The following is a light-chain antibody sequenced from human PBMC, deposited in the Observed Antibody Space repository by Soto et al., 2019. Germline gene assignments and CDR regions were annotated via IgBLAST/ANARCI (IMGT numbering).Light chain of an antibody. V-gene: IGKV1-39*01. CDR3: QQVYSSRWT. Sequence: DIQMTQSPSSLSASVGDRVTITCRASQNMRSYVNWYQQKPGKAPQLLIYATSSLQTGVPSRFSDSVSGTEFSLVISDLPPEDSATYYCQQVYSSRWTSGRGTKVEI. CDR2: ATS. CDR1: QNMRSY. J-gene: IGKJ1*01.